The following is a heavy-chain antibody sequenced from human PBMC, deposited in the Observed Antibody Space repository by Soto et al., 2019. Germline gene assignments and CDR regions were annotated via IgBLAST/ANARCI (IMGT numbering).Heavy chain of an antibody. Sequence: GASVKVSCKASGYTFTGHYMHWVRQAPGQGLEWMGWINPNSGGTNYAQRFQGWVTMTRDTSISTAYMELSRLRSDDTAVYYCARESIAAAGTYYYGMDVWGQGTKVTVSS. CDR1: GYTFTGHY. V-gene: IGHV1-2*04. CDR3: ARESIAAAGTYYYGMDV. J-gene: IGHJ6*02. D-gene: IGHD6-13*01. CDR2: INPNSGGT.